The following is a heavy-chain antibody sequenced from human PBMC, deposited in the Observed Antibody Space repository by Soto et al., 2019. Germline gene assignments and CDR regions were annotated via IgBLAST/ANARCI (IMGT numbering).Heavy chain of an antibody. CDR1: GITFRNYA. V-gene: IGHV3-30*03. D-gene: IGHD2-21*02. J-gene: IGHJ4*02. Sequence: QVQLVESGGGVVQPGRSLRLSCAASGITFRNYAMHWVRQAQGKGLEWLALISTDGTYKYNADSVKGRFTISRDNSKNTLYLQMNSLRVEDTATYYCAASYMVETLYYWGQGTLVTVSS. CDR2: ISTDGTYK. CDR3: AASYMVETLYY.